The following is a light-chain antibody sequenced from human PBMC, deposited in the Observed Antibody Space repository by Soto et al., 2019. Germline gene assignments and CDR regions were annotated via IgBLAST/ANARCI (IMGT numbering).Light chain of an antibody. V-gene: IGKV3-20*01. CDR2: GAS. J-gene: IGKJ1*01. Sequence: EIVLTQSPGTLSLSPGERATLSCRASQSVSSSYLAWYQQKPGQAPRLLIYGASSTATGIPDRFSGSGSGTDFTLTISRLEHEDVAVYQCQQYGSSPWTFGEGTKVEIK. CDR1: QSVSSSY. CDR3: QQYGSSPWT.